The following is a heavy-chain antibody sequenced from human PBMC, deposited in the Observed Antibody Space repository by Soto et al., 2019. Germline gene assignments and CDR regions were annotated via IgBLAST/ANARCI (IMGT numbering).Heavy chain of an antibody. CDR3: ARGAIKYYYDSSGYSYYFDY. Sequence: SETLSLTCAVYGGSFSGYYLSWIRQHPGKGLEWIGEINHSGSTNYNPSLKSRITISVDTSKNPFSLKLSSVTAADTAVYYCARGAIKYYYDSSGYSYYFDYWGQGTLVTVSS. CDR1: GGSFSGYY. V-gene: IGHV4-34*01. J-gene: IGHJ4*02. CDR2: INHSGST. D-gene: IGHD3-22*01.